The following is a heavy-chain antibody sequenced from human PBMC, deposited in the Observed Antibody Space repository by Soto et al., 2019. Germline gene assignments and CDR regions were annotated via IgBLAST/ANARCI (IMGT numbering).Heavy chain of an antibody. Sequence: EVQLVESGGGLVKPGGSLRLSCAASGFTFSSYSMNWVRQAPGKGLEWVSSISSSSSYIYYADSVKGRFTISRDNAKNSLYLKMNSLRAEDTAVYYCARVMSYNWNPLDYWGQGTLVTVSS. V-gene: IGHV3-21*01. CDR3: ARVMSYNWNPLDY. CDR2: ISSSSSYI. CDR1: GFTFSSYS. J-gene: IGHJ4*02. D-gene: IGHD1-20*01.